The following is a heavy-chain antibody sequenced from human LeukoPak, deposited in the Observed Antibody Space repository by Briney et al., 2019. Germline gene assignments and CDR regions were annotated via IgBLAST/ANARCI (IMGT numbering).Heavy chain of an antibody. V-gene: IGHV4-39*01. CDR3: VCGSGYFFDY. J-gene: IGHJ4*02. Sequence: PSETLSPTCTVSGASIRRNNYYWGWIRQPPGKGLEWIGTIYSSVSTYYNPSRKSRVTICVYKSKNQFSLKLTSVTAADTAVFYCVCGSGYFFDYWGQGTLVTVSS. CDR1: GASIRRNNYY. CDR2: IYSSVST. D-gene: IGHD1-14*01.